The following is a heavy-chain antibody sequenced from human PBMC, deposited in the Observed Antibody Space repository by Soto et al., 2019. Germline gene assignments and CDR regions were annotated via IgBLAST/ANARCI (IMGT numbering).Heavy chain of an antibody. V-gene: IGHV1-69*13. CDR1: GYTFTSYA. Sequence: GASVKVSCKASGYTFTSYAMHWVRQAPGQRLEWMGGIIPIFGTANYAQKFQGRVTITADESTSTAYMELSSLRSEDTAVYYCARGQPYDSSGYHLGYFDLWGRGTLVTVSS. CDR2: IIPIFGTA. D-gene: IGHD3-22*01. CDR3: ARGQPYDSSGYHLGYFDL. J-gene: IGHJ2*01.